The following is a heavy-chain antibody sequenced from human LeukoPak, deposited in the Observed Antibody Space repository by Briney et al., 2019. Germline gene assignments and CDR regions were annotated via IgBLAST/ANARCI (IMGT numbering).Heavy chain of an antibody. CDR2: FSGSGGST. Sequence: GGSLRLSCAASGFTFSSYAMSWVRQAPGKGLEWVSAFSGSGGSTYYADSVKGRFTISRDNSKNTLYLQMNSLRAEDTAVYYCAKVALYMVRGVSAFDYWGQGTLVTVSS. V-gene: IGHV3-23*01. CDR1: GFTFSSYA. CDR3: AKVALYMVRGVSAFDY. D-gene: IGHD3-10*01. J-gene: IGHJ4*02.